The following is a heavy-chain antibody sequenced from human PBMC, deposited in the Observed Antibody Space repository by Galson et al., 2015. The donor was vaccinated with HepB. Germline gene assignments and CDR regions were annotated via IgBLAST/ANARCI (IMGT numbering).Heavy chain of an antibody. CDR2: IFYSGTT. CDR1: GDSISSRSSY. CDR3: ARHRTSAHESPAVDH. J-gene: IGHJ4*02. V-gene: IGHV4-39*01. Sequence: TLSLTCTVSGDSISSRSSYWGWIRQPPGKGLEWIGIIFYSGTTYYKPSLKSRVAISTDMSKNQLSLKLTSVTAADTAVYYCARHRTSAHESPAVDHWGQGTLVTVSS. D-gene: IGHD3-3*01.